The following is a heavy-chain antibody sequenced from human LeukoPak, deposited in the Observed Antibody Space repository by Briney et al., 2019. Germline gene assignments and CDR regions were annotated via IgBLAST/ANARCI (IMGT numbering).Heavy chain of an antibody. J-gene: IGHJ4*02. D-gene: IGHD6-19*01. V-gene: IGHV3-64D*06. Sequence: GGSLRLSCSASGFTFSSYAMHWVRQALGKGLEYVSAISSNGGSTYYADSVKGRFTISRDNSKNTLYLQMSSLRSEDTAVYYCARDRSSGSAYFDYWGQGTLVTVSS. CDR3: ARDRSSGSAYFDY. CDR2: ISSNGGST. CDR1: GFTFSSYA.